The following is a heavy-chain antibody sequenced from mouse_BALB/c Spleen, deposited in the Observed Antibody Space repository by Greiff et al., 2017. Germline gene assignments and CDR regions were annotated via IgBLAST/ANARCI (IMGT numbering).Heavy chain of an antibody. D-gene: IGHD3-1*01. V-gene: IGHV5-6-3*01. CDR2: INSNGGRT. CDR1: GFTFSSYG. J-gene: IGHJ2*01. Sequence: EVKLVESGGGLVQPGGSLKLSCAASGFTFSSYGMSWVRQTPDKRLELVATINSNGGRTYYPDSLKGRFTISRDNAKNTLYLQMSSLKSEDTAMYYCALKQLGLQGYFDYWGQGTTLTVSS. CDR3: ALKQLGLQGYFDY.